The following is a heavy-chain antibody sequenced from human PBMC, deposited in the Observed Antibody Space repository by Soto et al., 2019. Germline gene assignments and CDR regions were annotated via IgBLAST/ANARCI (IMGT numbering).Heavy chain of an antibody. CDR1: GGSISSGGYY. J-gene: IGHJ4*02. CDR3: VRTYGIAAAGAEPRQG. CDR2: IYYSGST. V-gene: IGHV4-31*03. D-gene: IGHD6-13*01. Sequence: PSETLSLTCTVSGGSISSGGYYWSWIRQHPGKGLEWIGYIYYSGSTYYNPSLKSRVTISVDTSKNQFSLKLSSVTAADTAVYYCVRTYGIAAAGAEPRQGWGQGTLVTVSS.